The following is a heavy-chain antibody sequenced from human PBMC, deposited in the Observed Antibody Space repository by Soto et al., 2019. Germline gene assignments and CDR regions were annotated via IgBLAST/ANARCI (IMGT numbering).Heavy chain of an antibody. J-gene: IGHJ6*02. Sequence: QVQLVQSGAEVKEPGDSVRVSCEASGYTFTAYYIHWVRQAPGHGLEWMGWINPKFGDTTYAQDFQGRVSMTRDMSISTVDMELSSLTSDDTAIYYCARNMDYYYGRGSGNGHGVWGQGTTVTVFS. CDR1: GYTFTAYY. CDR2: INPKFGDT. D-gene: IGHD3-10*02. CDR3: ARNMDYYYGRGSGNGHGV. V-gene: IGHV1-2*02.